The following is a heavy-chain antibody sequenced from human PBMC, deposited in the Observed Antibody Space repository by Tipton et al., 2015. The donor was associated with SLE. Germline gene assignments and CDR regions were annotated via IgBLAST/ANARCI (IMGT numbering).Heavy chain of an antibody. J-gene: IGHJ5*02. CDR2: ISSSGTTM. CDR1: GFTFSSYE. Sequence: GSLRLSCAASGFTFSSYEMNWVRQAPGKGLEWVSYISSSGTTMYYADSVKGRFTISRDNAKNSLYLQMNSLRVEDTAVYYCARDHRGFNPWGQGTLVTVSS. V-gene: IGHV3-48*03. CDR3: ARDHRGFNP.